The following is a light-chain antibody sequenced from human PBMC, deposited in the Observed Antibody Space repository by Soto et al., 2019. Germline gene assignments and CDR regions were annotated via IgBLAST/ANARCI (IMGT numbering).Light chain of an antibody. CDR2: DAS. CDR3: QQRSKWEFT. V-gene: IGKV3-11*01. Sequence: EIVLTQSPATLSLSPGERATLSCRASQSVSTYLAWYQQKPGQAPRLLIYDASNRATGIPARFSGSGSGTDFTLTISSLEPEDFAVYYCQQRSKWEFTSGPGTKVDIK. CDR1: QSVSTY. J-gene: IGKJ3*01.